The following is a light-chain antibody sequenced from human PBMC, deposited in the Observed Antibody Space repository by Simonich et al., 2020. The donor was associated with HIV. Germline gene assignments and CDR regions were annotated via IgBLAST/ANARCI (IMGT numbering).Light chain of an antibody. CDR2: AAS. CDR3: QQSYSTPVT. CDR1: KSIINY. Sequence: QLPQPPSSRLASVGDRVTSTCRESKSIINYLIWYQQKPGKAPKLLIYAASSLQSGVPSRFSGSGSGTDFTLTISSLQPEDFATYYCQQSYSTPVTFGQGTKLEIK. J-gene: IGKJ2*01. V-gene: IGKV1-39*01.